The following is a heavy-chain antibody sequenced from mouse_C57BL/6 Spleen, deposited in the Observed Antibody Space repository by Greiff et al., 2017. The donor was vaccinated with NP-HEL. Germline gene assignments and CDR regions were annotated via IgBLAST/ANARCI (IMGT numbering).Heavy chain of an antibody. CDR1: GYTFTSYG. V-gene: IGHV1-81*01. CDR2: IYPRSGNT. Sequence: VMLVESGAELARPGASVKLSCKASGYTFTSYGISWVKQRTGQGLAWIGEIYPRSGNTYYNEKFKGKATLTADKSSSTAYMELRSLTSEDSAVYFCASDYGSSYSYYFDYWGQGTTLTVSS. J-gene: IGHJ2*01. D-gene: IGHD1-1*01. CDR3: ASDYGSSYSYYFDY.